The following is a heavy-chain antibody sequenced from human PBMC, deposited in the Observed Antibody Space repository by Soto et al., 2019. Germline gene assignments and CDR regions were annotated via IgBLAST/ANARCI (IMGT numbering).Heavy chain of an antibody. CDR3: ARVGSRNYYYYGMDV. J-gene: IGHJ6*02. CDR2: INPNSGGT. CDR1: GYTFTGYY. V-gene: IGHV1-2*04. D-gene: IGHD2-15*01. Sequence: ASVKVSCKASGYTFTGYYMHWVRQAPGQGLEWMGWINPNSGGTNYAQKLQGWVTMTRDTSMSTAYMELSSLRSEDTAVYYCARVGSRNYYYYGMDVWGQGTTVTVSS.